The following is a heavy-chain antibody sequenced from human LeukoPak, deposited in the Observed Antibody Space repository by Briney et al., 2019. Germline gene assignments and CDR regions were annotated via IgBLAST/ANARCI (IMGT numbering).Heavy chain of an antibody. J-gene: IGHJ6*03. CDR1: GFTFDDYG. V-gene: IGHV3-20*04. CDR2: INWNGGST. Sequence: GGSLRLSCAASGFTFDDYGMSWVRQAPGKGLEWVSGINWNGGSTGYADSVKGRFTISRDKAKNSLYLPMNSLRAEDTALYYCARAYVLRFLEWLPPYYYYYMDVWGKGTTVTVSS. D-gene: IGHD3-3*01. CDR3: ARAYVLRFLEWLPPYYYYYMDV.